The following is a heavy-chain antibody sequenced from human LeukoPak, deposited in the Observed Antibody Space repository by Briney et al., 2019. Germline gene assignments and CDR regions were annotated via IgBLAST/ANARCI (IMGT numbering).Heavy chain of an antibody. CDR1: GFTFSSYA. CDR3: AKDQYDFWSGYPDAFDI. V-gene: IGHV3-23*01. J-gene: IGHJ3*02. Sequence: GGSLGLSCAASGFTFSSYAMSWVRQAPGKGLEWVSAISGSGGSTYYADSVKGRFTISRDNSKNTLYLQMNSLRAEDTAVYYCAKDQYDFWSGYPDAFDIWGQGTMVTVSS. D-gene: IGHD3-3*01. CDR2: ISGSGGST.